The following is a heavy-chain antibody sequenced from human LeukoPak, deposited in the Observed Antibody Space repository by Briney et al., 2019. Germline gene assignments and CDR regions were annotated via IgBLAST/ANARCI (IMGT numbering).Heavy chain of an antibody. CDR3: ARGYYGSGSSPYYYYYYGMDV. J-gene: IGHJ6*04. Sequence: PGGSLRLSCAASGFTFSSYWMHWVRQAPGKGLVWVSRINSDGSSTSYADSVKGRFTISRDNAKNSLYLQMNSLRAEDTAVYYCARGYYGSGSSPYYYYYYGMDVWGKGTTVTVSS. CDR1: GFTFSSYW. CDR2: INSDGSST. V-gene: IGHV3-74*01. D-gene: IGHD3-10*01.